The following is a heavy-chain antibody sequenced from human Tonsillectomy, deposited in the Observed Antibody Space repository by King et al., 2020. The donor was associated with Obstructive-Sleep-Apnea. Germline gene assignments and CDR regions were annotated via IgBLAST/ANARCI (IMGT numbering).Heavy chain of an antibody. Sequence: QLVQSGAEVKKPGESLKISCQGSGYSFSRYWIAWVRQMPGKGLEWMGLVYPVDSPTKYSPSFQGQVTISADKSISTAYLQWSGRQASDTAMYFCARGHYYDGLDVWGQGTTVTVSS. CDR1: GYSFSRYW. CDR3: ARGHYYDGLDV. J-gene: IGHJ6*02. CDR2: VYPVDSPT. V-gene: IGHV5-51*01.